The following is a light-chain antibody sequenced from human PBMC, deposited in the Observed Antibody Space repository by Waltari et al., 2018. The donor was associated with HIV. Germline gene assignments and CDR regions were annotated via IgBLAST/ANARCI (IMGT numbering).Light chain of an antibody. Sequence: DVVMTQSPISLSVSPGESAPIPCRSSQSLLHSNGDNYLDWYFQKPGQSPQLLIYLGSIRAPGVPDRFSSAGSGTDFTLRISRVEPEDVGVYYCMQARQSTFTFGPGTKIEI. J-gene: IGKJ3*01. CDR2: LGS. CDR1: QSLLHSNGDNY. CDR3: MQARQSTFT. V-gene: IGKV2-28*01.